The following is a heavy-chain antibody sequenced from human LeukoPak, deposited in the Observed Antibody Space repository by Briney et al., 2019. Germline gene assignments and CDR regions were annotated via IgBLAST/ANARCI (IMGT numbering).Heavy chain of an antibody. J-gene: IGHJ4*02. D-gene: IGHD1-26*01. V-gene: IGHV1-69-2*01. Sequence: ASVKVSCKASGGTFSSYTISWVQQAPGKGLEWMGLVDPEDGETIYAEKFQGRVTITADTSTDTAYMELSSLRAEDTAVYYCATAKGELPFDYWGQGTLVTVSS. CDR2: VDPEDGET. CDR1: GGTFSSYT. CDR3: ATAKGELPFDY.